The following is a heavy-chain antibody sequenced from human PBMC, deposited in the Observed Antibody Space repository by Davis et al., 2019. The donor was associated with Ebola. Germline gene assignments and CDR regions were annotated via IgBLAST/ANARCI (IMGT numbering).Heavy chain of an antibody. CDR3: ARRKGYYDSSGYYYGAFDI. J-gene: IGHJ3*02. D-gene: IGHD3-22*01. V-gene: IGHV3-66*01. CDR2: IYSGGST. Sequence: GESLKISCAASGFTVSSNYMSWVRQAPGKGLEWASVIYSGGSTYYADSVKGRFTISRDNSKNTLYLQMNSLRAEDTAVYYCARRKGYYDSSGYYYGAFDIWGQGTMVTVSS. CDR1: GFTVSSNY.